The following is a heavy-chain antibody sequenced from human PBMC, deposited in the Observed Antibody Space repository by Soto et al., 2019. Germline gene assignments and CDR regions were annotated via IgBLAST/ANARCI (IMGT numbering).Heavy chain of an antibody. D-gene: IGHD4-4*01. CDR2: INPSGGST. CDR3: ARYDYNGYYFDY. Sequence: QVQLVQSGAEVKKPGASVKVSCKASGYTFSTYYMHWVRQAPGQGYEWMGIINPSGGSTTYAQKFQGRVPMTRDTSTTTVYMELSSLRSEDTAVYYCARYDYNGYYFDYWAQGTLVTVSS. CDR1: GYTFSTYY. V-gene: IGHV1-46*01. J-gene: IGHJ4*02.